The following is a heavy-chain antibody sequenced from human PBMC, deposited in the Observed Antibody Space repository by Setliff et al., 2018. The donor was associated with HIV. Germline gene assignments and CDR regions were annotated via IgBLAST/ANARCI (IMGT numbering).Heavy chain of an antibody. J-gene: IGHJ3*02. Sequence: PGGSLRLSCAASGFTFYIYDMNWVRQAPGKGLEWVSYISGSYTTYYADSVQGGFTVSRDSAQGSVSLQMNSLRPEDSAVYYCARLPNPKERSYWRLPFDIWGQGATVTVSS. CDR2: ISGSYTT. V-gene: IGHV3-48*03. CDR1: GFTFYIYD. CDR3: ARLPNPKERSYWRLPFDI. D-gene: IGHD1-26*01.